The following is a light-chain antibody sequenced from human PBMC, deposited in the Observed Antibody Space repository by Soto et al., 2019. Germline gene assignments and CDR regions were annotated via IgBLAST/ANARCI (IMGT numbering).Light chain of an antibody. CDR1: SYNIGSNT. J-gene: IGLJ2*01. V-gene: IGLV1-44*01. Sequence: QALVTQPPSASGTPGQRVTISCSGSSYNIGSNTVNWYQQLPGTAPKLVIYSNNQRPSGVPDRFSGSKSGTSASLAISGLQSEDEADYYCVAWDDSLNGYVVFGGGTKLTVL. CDR3: VAWDDSLNGYVV. CDR2: SNN.